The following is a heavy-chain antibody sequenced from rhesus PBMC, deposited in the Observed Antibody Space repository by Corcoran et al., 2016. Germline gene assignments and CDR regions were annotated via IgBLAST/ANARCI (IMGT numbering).Heavy chain of an antibody. J-gene: IGHJ5-1*01. CDR2: IYGSGGGT. Sequence: VQLQESGPGLVKPSETLSLTCAVSGGSISDDYYWSWLRQPPGKGLEWIGYIYGSGGGTNYNPSLKNRVTISIDMSKNQFSLKLNSVTAADTAMYYCARPYSGSYYRFDVWGAGVLVTVSS. D-gene: IGHD3-16*01. V-gene: IGHV4-106*01. CDR1: GGSISDDYY. CDR3: ARPYSGSYYRFDV.